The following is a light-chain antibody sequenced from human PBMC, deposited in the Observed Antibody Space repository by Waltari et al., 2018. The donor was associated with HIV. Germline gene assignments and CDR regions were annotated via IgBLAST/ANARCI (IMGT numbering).Light chain of an antibody. CDR2: GVS. CDR1: SSDVGGYNF. V-gene: IGLV2-11*01. J-gene: IGLJ1*01. CDR3: CSYAGGSRV. Sequence: QSALTQPRSVSGSPGQSVTISCTGTSSDVGGYNFVSWYQQHPGKVPKLLVYGVSKRPSGVPDRCSGSKSGNTASLTISGLQVEDEGDYYCCSYAGGSRVFGTGTKVTVL.